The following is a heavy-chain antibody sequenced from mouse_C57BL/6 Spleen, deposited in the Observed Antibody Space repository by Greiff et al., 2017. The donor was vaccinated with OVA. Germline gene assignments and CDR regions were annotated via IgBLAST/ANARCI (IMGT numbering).Heavy chain of an antibody. D-gene: IGHD4-1*01. J-gene: IGHJ3*01. CDR1: GFTFSDYG. V-gene: IGHV5-17*01. Sequence: VQLKESGGGLVKPGGSLKLSCAASGFTFSDYGMHWVRQAPEKGLEWVAYISSGSSTIYYADTVKGRFTISRDNAKNTLFLQMTSLRSEDTAMYYCERTGEAGFAYWGQGTLVTVSA. CDR2: ISSGSSTI. CDR3: ERTGEAGFAY.